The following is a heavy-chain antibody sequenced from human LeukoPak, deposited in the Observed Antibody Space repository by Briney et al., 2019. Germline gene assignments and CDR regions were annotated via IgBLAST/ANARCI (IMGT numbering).Heavy chain of an antibody. CDR2: ISWNSGSI. D-gene: IGHD2-2*01. J-gene: IGHJ6*03. CDR3: AKDRGEGYCTSTACYYYYYMDV. V-gene: IGHV3-9*01. CDR1: GFTFDDYA. Sequence: PGGSLRLSCAASGFTFDDYAMHWVRQAPGKGLEWVSGISWNSGSIGYADSVKGRFTISRDDSKNSLYLQMNSLRTEDTALYYCAKDRGEGYCTSTACYYYYYMDVWGKGTTVTVSS.